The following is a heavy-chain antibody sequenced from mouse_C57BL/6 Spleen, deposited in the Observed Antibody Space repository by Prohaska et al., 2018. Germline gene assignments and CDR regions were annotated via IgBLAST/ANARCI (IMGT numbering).Heavy chain of an antibody. J-gene: IGHJ2*01. Sequence: KLSFAASGFTFSSYAMSWVRQTPEKSLEWFAYISSGGDYIYYADTVKGRFTISRDNARNTLYLKMSSLKSEDTAMYYCTRDWFIGDYDGYFDYWGQGTTLTVSS. V-gene: IGHV5-9-1*02. CDR2: ISSGGDYI. CDR3: TRDWFIGDYDGYFDY. CDR1: GFTFSSYA. D-gene: IGHD2-4*01.